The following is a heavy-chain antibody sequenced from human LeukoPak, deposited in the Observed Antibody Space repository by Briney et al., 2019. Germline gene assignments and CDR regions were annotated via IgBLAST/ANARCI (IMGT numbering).Heavy chain of an antibody. D-gene: IGHD3-3*01. V-gene: IGHV3-11*06. CDR1: GFTFSDYY. CDR3: ARKAIFAYGMDV. CDR2: ISSSSSYT. J-gene: IGHJ6*02. Sequence: GGSLRLSCAASGFTFSDYYMSWIRQAPGKGLEWVSYISSSSSYTNYADSVKGRFTISRDNAKNSLYLQMNSLRAEDTAVYYCARKAIFAYGMDVWGQGTTVTVSS.